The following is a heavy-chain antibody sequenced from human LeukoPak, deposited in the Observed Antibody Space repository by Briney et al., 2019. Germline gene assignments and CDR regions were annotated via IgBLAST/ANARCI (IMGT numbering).Heavy chain of an antibody. CDR1: GFTFSSYD. CDR2: ISSGSSYI. V-gene: IGHV3-21*01. J-gene: IGHJ4*02. D-gene: IGHD2-15*01. CDR3: ARQRDQAATPDY. Sequence: GGSLRLSCAASGFTFSSYDMNWVRQAPGKGLEWVSSISSGSSYIYYADSVKGRFTISRDNAKNSLYLQMNSLRAEDTSVYYCARQRDQAATPDYWGQGTLVTVSS.